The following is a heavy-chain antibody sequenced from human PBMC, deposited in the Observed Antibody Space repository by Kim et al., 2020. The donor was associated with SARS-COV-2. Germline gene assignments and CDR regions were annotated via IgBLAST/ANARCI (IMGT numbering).Heavy chain of an antibody. CDR3: ARRLDAFDI. J-gene: IGHJ3*02. CDR2: T. V-gene: IGHV4-59*08. Sequence: TTSTPSLEGRVTISEDTSKTQFSLKRSSVTAADTAVYYCARRLDAFDIWGQGTMVTVSS.